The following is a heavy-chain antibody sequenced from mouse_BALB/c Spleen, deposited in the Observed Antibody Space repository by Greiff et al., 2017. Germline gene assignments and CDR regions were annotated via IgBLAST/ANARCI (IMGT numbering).Heavy chain of an antibody. CDR1: GFTFSSFG. Sequence: EVKLQESGGGLVQPGGSRKLSCAASGFTFSSFGMHWVRQAPEKGLEWVAYISSGSSTIYYADTVKGRFTISRDNPKNTLFLQMTSLRSEDTAMYYCARGDAMDYWGQGTSVTVSS. J-gene: IGHJ4*01. CDR2: ISSGSSTI. V-gene: IGHV5-17*02. CDR3: ARGDAMDY.